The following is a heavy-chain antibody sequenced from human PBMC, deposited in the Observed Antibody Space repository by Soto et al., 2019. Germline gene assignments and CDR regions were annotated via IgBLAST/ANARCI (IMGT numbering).Heavy chain of an antibody. Sequence: GGSLRLSCAASGFTFSSYGMNWFRQAPGKGLEWVSYIGSKTDDIYYAGSVKGRFTISRDNAKNSLYLQMNSLRVEDTALYYCARDEWENIEPTSGGNYWGQGTLVTVSS. V-gene: IGHV3-48*01. J-gene: IGHJ4*02. CDR1: GFTFSSYG. CDR2: IGSKTDDI. D-gene: IGHD1-26*01. CDR3: ARDEWENIEPTSGGNY.